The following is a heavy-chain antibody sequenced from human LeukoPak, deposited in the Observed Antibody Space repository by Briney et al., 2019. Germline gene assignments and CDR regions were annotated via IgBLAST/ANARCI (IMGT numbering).Heavy chain of an antibody. J-gene: IGHJ3*02. CDR3: ARSNFRASAMPAFDI. Sequence: ASVKVSCKASGGTFSSYAISWVRQAPGQGLEWMGRIIPIFGTANYAQKFQGRVTITTDESTSTAYMELSSLRSEDTAVYYCARSNFRASAMPAFDIWGQGTMVTVSS. D-gene: IGHD2-2*01. V-gene: IGHV1-69*05. CDR2: IIPIFGTA. CDR1: GGTFSSYA.